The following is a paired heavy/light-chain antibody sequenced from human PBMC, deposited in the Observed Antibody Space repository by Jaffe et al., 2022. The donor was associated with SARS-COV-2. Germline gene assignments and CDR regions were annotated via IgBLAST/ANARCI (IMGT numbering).Heavy chain of an antibody. V-gene: IGHV3-74*01. CDR1: GFTFNNYR. D-gene: IGHD7-27*01. J-gene: IGHJ4*02. Sequence: EVQLVESGGGLVQPGGSLRLSCAASGFTFNNYRMHWVRQAPGKGLVWVSLISNDGSNTNYADSVKGRFTISRDNAKNTLYLQMNSLRAEDTAVYFCTRDFNGLGLWGQGTVVTVSS. CDR3: TRDFNGLGL. CDR2: ISNDGSNT.
Light chain of an antibody. J-gene: IGLJ2*01. CDR3: CSYAGTFLI. Sequence: QSALTQPRSVSGSPGQSVAISCTGTSSDVGGYNYVSWYQKLPGKAPKPVIYDVSQRPSGVPDRFSGSKSGNTASLTISGLQAEDEADYYCCSYAGTFLIFGGGTKLTVL. CDR1: SSDVGGYNY. CDR2: DVS. V-gene: IGLV2-11*01.